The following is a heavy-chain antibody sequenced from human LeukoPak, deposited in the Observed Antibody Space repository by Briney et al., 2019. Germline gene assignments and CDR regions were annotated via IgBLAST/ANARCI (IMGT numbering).Heavy chain of an antibody. V-gene: IGHV3-9*01. D-gene: IGHD2-8*02. J-gene: IGHJ4*02. Sequence: GGSLRLSCATSGFTFDDYAMHWVRQAPGKGLEWVSGISWNSGSIGYADSVKGRFTISRDNSKSTLSLQMNSLRAEDTAIYYCATYRQVLLPFESWGQGTLVTVSS. CDR2: ISWNSGSI. CDR1: GFTFDDYA. CDR3: ATYRQVLLPFES.